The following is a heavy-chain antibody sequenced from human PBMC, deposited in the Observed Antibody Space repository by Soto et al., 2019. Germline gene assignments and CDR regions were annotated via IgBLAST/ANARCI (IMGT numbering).Heavy chain of an antibody. Sequence: QITLKESGPTLVKPTQTLTLTCTFSGFSLTTSGVGVGWIRQPPGQALEWLAVIYWNDDERYSPSLKSRLTITMDTPKNQVALTMTNMDPADTATYYCTPTTGDLGYCDSTSCSSRFAPWSQGTLVTVSS. D-gene: IGHD2-2*01. V-gene: IGHV2-5*01. CDR1: GFSLTTSGVG. CDR3: TPTTGDLGYCDSTSCSSRFAP. J-gene: IGHJ5*02. CDR2: IYWNDDE.